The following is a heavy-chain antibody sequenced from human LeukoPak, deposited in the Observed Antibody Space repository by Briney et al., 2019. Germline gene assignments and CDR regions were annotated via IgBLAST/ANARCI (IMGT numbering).Heavy chain of an antibody. Sequence: GSLRLSCAASGFTFSSYEMNWVRQAPGKGLEWVSYISSNGSPIFYADSVKGRFTISRDNAKNSLSLLMNSLRAEDTAVYYCARDGGSGILDWGQGTLVTVSS. CDR1: GFTFSSYE. J-gene: IGHJ4*02. D-gene: IGHD3-10*01. CDR2: ISSNGSPI. CDR3: ARDGGSGILD. V-gene: IGHV3-48*03.